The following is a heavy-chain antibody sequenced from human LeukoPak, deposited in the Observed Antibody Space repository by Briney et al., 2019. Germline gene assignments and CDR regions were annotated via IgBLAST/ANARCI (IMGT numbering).Heavy chain of an antibody. CDR2: INSDGSST. J-gene: IGHJ4*02. Sequence: GGSLRLSCAASGFTFSSHWMHWVRQAPEEGLVWVSRINSDGSSTTYADSVKGRFTISRDNAKNTLYLQMNNLRAEDTAVYYCAGLGGDYFDYWGQGTLVTVSS. CDR1: GFTFSSHW. D-gene: IGHD1-26*01. CDR3: AGLGGDYFDY. V-gene: IGHV3-74*01.